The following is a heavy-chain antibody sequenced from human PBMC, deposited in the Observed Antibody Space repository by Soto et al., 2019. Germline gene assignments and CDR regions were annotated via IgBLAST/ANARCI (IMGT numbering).Heavy chain of an antibody. Sequence: EVQLVESGGGLVQPGGSLKLSCAASGFTFSGSAMHWVRQASGKGLEWVCRIRSKANSYATAYAASVKGRFTISRDDSNNTAYLQMNSLKTEDTAVYYCTPGWRQLYDAGYWGQGTLVTVSS. CDR2: IRSKANSYAT. D-gene: IGHD5-18*01. CDR1: GFTFSGSA. V-gene: IGHV3-73*02. CDR3: TPGWRQLYDAGY. J-gene: IGHJ4*02.